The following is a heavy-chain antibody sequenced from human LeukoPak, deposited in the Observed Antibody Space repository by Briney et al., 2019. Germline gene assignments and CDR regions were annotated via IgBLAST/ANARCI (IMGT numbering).Heavy chain of an antibody. J-gene: IGHJ6*04. Sequence: GGSLRLSCAASGFTVSSNYMSWVRQAPGKGLEWVSVIYSGGTIYYADSVKGRFTISRDNAKNSLYLQMNSLRAEDTAVYYCAELGITMIGGVWGKGTTVTISS. D-gene: IGHD3-10*02. CDR3: AELGITMIGGV. CDR1: GFTVSSNY. V-gene: IGHV3-53*01. CDR2: IYSGGTI.